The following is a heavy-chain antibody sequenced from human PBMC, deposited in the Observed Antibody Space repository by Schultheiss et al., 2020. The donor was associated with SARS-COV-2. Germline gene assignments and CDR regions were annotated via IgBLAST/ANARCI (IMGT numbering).Heavy chain of an antibody. Sequence: SETLSLTCAVYGGSFSGYYWSWIRQPPGKGLEWIGYIYYSGSTNYNPSLKSRVTMSVDTSKNQFSLRLSSVTAADTAVYYCARVAYNWNVDPFDYWGQGTLVTVSS. CDR1: GGSFSGYY. CDR2: IYYSGST. D-gene: IGHD1-20*01. J-gene: IGHJ4*02. CDR3: ARVAYNWNVDPFDY. V-gene: IGHV4-59*01.